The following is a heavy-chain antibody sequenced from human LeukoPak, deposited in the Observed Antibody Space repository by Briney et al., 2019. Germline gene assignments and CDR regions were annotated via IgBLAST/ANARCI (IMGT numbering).Heavy chain of an antibody. CDR2: IYYSGST. J-gene: IGHJ5*02. CDR3: ARDRVTGTTSWFDP. D-gene: IGHD1-7*01. V-gene: IGHV4-30-4*08. Sequence: SQTLSLTCTVSGGSISSGGYYWSWVRQPPGKGLEWIGYIYYSGSTYYNPSLKSRVTISVDTSKNQFSLKLSSVTAADTAVYYCARDRVTGTTSWFDPWGQGTLVTVSS. CDR1: GGSISSGGYY.